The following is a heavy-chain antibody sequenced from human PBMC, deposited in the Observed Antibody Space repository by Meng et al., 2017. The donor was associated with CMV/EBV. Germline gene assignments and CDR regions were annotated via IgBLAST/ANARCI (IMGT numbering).Heavy chain of an antibody. CDR1: GFSFSNSW. Sequence: SGFSFSNSWMNWCRQAPGQGPVWVSRIDTDGTITSYADSVKGRFTVSRDNSKNTLYLQMNSLRAEDTAVYYCTRDAADSSSPAWFDPWGQGTLVTVSS. D-gene: IGHD6-13*01. J-gene: IGHJ5*02. CDR2: IDTDGTIT. CDR3: TRDAADSSSPAWFDP. V-gene: IGHV3-74*01.